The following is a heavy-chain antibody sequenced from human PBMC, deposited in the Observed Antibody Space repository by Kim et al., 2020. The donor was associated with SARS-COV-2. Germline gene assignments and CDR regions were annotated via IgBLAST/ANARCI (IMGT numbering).Heavy chain of an antibody. CDR2: ISYDGSNK. J-gene: IGHJ6*02. CDR3: ARDSYCSSTSCYLDYYGMDV. CDR1: GFTFSSYA. Sequence: GGSLRLSCAASGFTFSSYAMHWVRQAPGKGLKWVAVISYDGSNKNYADPVKGRFTISRDNSKNTLYLQMNSLRAEDTAVYYCARDSYCSSTSCYLDYYGMDVWGQGTTVTVSS. V-gene: IGHV3-30-3*01. D-gene: IGHD2-2*01.